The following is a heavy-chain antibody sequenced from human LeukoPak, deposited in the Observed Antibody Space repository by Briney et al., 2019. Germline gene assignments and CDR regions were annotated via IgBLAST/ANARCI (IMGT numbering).Heavy chain of an antibody. CDR1: GYTFTGYY. D-gene: IGHD3-9*01. CDR3: AREEYDILTAPSSSNWFDP. Sequence: ASAKVSCKASGYTFTGYYMHWVRQAPGQGLEWMGWINPNSGGTNYAQKFQGRVTMTRDTSISTAYMELSRLRSDDTAVYYCAREEYDILTAPSSSNWFDPWGQGTLVTVSS. CDR2: INPNSGGT. J-gene: IGHJ5*02. V-gene: IGHV1-2*02.